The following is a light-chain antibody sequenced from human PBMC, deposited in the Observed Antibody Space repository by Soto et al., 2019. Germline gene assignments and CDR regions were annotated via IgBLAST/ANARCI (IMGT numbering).Light chain of an antibody. Sequence: QSVLTQPASVSGSPGQSITVSCTGTSSDVGGYNSVSWYQQHPGKTPKLMIFEVNNRPSGGSNRFSGSKSGNTASLTISGLQAEDEADYYCTSYTNSNTYVFGTGTKLTVL. J-gene: IGLJ1*01. CDR3: TSYTNSNTYV. V-gene: IGLV2-14*01. CDR2: EVN. CDR1: SSDVGGYNS.